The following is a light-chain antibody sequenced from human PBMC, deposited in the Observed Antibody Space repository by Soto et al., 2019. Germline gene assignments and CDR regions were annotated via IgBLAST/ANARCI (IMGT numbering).Light chain of an antibody. CDR3: QQYGSSPPIT. CDR2: GAS. V-gene: IGKV3-20*01. CDR1: QSVSIN. Sequence: EIVMRQSPATLSVSPGERATLSCRASQSVSINLAWYRQKPGQAPRLLIYGASSRATGIPDRFSGSGSGTDFTLTISRLEPEDFAVYYCQQYGSSPPITFGQGTRLEIK. J-gene: IGKJ5*01.